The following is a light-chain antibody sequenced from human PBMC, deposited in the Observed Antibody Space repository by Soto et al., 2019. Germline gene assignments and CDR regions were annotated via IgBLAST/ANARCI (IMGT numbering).Light chain of an antibody. CDR1: SSDVGAYNS. J-gene: IGLJ3*02. V-gene: IGLV2-14*01. CDR3: SSYTSSSPVV. CDR2: DVS. Sequence: QSALTQPASVSGSPGQSITISCTGTSSDVGAYNSVSWYQQHPGKAPKLIIYDVSNRPSGVSYRFSGSKSGNTASLTISGLQAEDEADYYCSSYTSSSPVVFGGGTKLTVL.